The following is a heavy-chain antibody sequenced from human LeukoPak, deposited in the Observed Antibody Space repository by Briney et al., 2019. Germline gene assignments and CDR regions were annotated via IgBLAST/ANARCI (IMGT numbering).Heavy chain of an antibody. V-gene: IGHV3-23*01. CDR1: GFTFSSYA. Sequence: PGGSLRLSCAASGFTFSSYAMSWVRQAPGKGLEWVSAISGSGGSTYYADSVKGRFTISRDNSKNTLYLQMNSLRAEDTAVYYCAKAVKLRIVVVVAANHWGQGTLVTVSS. CDR2: ISGSGGST. D-gene: IGHD2-15*01. CDR3: AKAVKLRIVVVVAANH. J-gene: IGHJ4*02.